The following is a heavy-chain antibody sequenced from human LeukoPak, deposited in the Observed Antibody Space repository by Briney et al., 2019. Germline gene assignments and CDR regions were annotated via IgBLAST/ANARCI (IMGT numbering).Heavy chain of an antibody. CDR3: ARLRTYSGSYYWDY. D-gene: IGHD1-26*01. V-gene: IGHV1-18*01. J-gene: IGHJ4*02. CDR2: ISAYNGNT. Sequence: GASVKVSCKASGYTFTSYGISWVRQAPGQGLEWMGWISAYNGNTNHAQKLQGRVTMTTDTSTSTAYMELRSLRSDDTAVYYCARLRTYSGSYYWDYWGQGTLVTVSS. CDR1: GYTFTSYG.